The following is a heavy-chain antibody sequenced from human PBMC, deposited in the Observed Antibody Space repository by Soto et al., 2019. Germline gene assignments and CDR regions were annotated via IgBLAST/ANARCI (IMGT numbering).Heavy chain of an antibody. CDR2: IYYSGST. Sequence: QLQLQESGPGLVKPSETLSLTCTVSGGSISSSSYYWGWILQPPGKGLEWIGSIYYSGSTYCNPSLKSRVPISVDTSKNQFSLKLSSVTAADTAVYYCARNIAVAGLLDYWGQGTLVTVSS. D-gene: IGHD6-19*01. V-gene: IGHV4-39*01. CDR1: GGSISSSSYY. J-gene: IGHJ4*02. CDR3: ARNIAVAGLLDY.